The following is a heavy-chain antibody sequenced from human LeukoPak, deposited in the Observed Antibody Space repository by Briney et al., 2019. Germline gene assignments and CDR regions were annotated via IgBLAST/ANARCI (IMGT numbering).Heavy chain of an antibody. CDR3: AGDWATSGWYAY. CDR1: GGPISSYY. D-gene: IGHD6-19*01. CDR2: IYYSGST. Sequence: SETLSLTCTVSGGPISSYYWSWIRQPPGKGLEWIGYIYYSGSTNYNPSLKSRLTISVDTSKNQFSLKLSSVTAADTAVYYCAGDWATSGWYAYWGQGTLVTVSS. V-gene: IGHV4-59*01. J-gene: IGHJ4*02.